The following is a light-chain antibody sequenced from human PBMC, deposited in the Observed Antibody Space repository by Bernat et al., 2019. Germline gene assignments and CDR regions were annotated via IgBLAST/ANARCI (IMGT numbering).Light chain of an antibody. J-gene: IGLJ1*01. CDR3: SSYAGSNNFGYV. CDR2: EVS. Sequence: QSALTQPPSASGSPGQSVTISCTGTSSDVGGYNYVSWYQQHPGKAPQLMIYEVSKRPSGFPDRFSGSKSGNTASLTVSGLQAEDEADYYCSSYAGSNNFGYVFGTGTKVTVL. V-gene: IGLV2-8*01. CDR1: SSDVGGYNY.